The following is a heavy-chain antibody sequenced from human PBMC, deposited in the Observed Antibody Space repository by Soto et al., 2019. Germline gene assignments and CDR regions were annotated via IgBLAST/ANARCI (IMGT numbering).Heavy chain of an antibody. CDR1: GFVFSSYA. V-gene: IGHV3-23*01. J-gene: IGHJ5*02. Sequence: LRLSCAASGFVFSSYAMSWARQAPGKGLEWVSSIGVSGGNTYYADSVMGRFTISRDNSKNTLFLQMNNVRAEDTAVYFCARCGTLWYRTNWFDPWGLGTLVTVSS. CDR2: IGVSGGNT. CDR3: ARCGTLWYRTNWFDP. D-gene: IGHD1-26*01.